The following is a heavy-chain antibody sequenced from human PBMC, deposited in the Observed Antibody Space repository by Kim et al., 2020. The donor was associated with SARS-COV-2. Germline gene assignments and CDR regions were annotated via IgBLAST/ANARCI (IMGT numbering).Heavy chain of an antibody. V-gene: IGHV4-34*01. Sequence: SETLSLTCAVYGGSFSGYYWSWIRQPPGKGLEWIGEINHSGSTNYNPSLKSRVTISVDTSKNQFSLKLSSVTAADTAVYYCARGRGYTKPPGYWGQGTLVTVSS. J-gene: IGHJ4*02. CDR2: INHSGST. CDR3: ARGRGYTKPPGY. D-gene: IGHD5-18*01. CDR1: GGSFSGYY.